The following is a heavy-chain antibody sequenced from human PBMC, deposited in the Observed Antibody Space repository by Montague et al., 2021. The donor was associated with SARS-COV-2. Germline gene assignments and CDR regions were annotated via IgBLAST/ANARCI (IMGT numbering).Heavy chain of an antibody. CDR3: ARTAGTDYTGYYYYGFDF. J-gene: IGHJ6*02. V-gene: IGHV2-70*11. D-gene: IGHD3-10*01. CDR1: GFSLSTSGMC. CDR2: IDWDDDK. Sequence: PALVKPIQTLTLTCTFSGFSLSTSGMCVSWIRQPPGKALEWLARIDWDDDKYYSTSLKTRLTISKDTSKNQVVLTMTNMDPVDTATYYCARTAGTDYTGYYYYGFDFWGQGTTVTVSS.